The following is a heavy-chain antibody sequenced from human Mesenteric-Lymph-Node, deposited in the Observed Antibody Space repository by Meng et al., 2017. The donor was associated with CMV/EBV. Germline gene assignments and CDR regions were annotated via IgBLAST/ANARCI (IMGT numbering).Heavy chain of an antibody. CDR2: ISYDGSNK. V-gene: IGHV3-30-3*01. Sequence: GESLKISCAASGFTFSSYAMHWVRQAPGKGLEWVAVISYDGSNKYYADSVKGRFTISRDNSKNTLYLQMNSLRAEDTAVYYCARGRYSGYDYYYYGLDVWGQGTTVTVSS. CDR3: ARGRYSGYDYYYYGLDV. CDR1: GFTFSSYA. J-gene: IGHJ6*02. D-gene: IGHD5-12*01.